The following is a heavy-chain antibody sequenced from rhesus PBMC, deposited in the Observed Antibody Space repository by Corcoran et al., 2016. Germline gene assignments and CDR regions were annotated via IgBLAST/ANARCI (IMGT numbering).Heavy chain of an antibody. CDR2: ISGSGGNN. J-gene: IGHJ4*01. V-gene: IGHV4-173*01. CDR3: ARGLEYCTISGCYHFDD. D-gene: IGHD2-21*01. CDR1: GGSISSHF. Sequence: QLQLQESGPGLVKPSETLSLTCAVSGGSISSHFWRWIRPPPGKGLEWIGRISGSGGNNHYTPSLKRRVTISTDTSKKQFSLKLTSVTAADTAVYFCARGLEYCTISGCYHFDDWGQGVLVTVSS.